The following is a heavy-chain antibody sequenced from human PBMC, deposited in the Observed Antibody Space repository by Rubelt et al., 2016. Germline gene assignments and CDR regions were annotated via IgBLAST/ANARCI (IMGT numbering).Heavy chain of an antibody. CDR2: ISVYNGDT. Sequence: QVQLVQSGAEVKKPGASVKVSCKASGYTFNSYGISWVRQAPGQGLEWMGWISVYNGDTNYAQKLQGRGSMTAETATGTADMERTSLRSADTAVYYCARGTLVRGAPAVWGQGTTVTVSS. CDR1: GYTFNSYG. D-gene: IGHD3-10*01. V-gene: IGHV1-18*01. CDR3: ARGTLVRGAPAV. J-gene: IGHJ6*02.